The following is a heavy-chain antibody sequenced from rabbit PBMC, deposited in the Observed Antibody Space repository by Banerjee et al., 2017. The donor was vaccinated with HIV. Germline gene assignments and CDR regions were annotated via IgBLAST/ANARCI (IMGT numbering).Heavy chain of an antibody. D-gene: IGHD6-1*01. CDR3: ARDGYVEHSNGYYFNL. V-gene: IGHV1S45*01. J-gene: IGHJ4*01. CDR1: GFSFSSSYY. Sequence: QEQLVESGGDLVKPGASLTLTCTASGFSFSSSYYMCWVRQAPGKGLEWIACIGGGSSGSAYYASWVNGRFTISKTSSTTVTLQMTSLTAADTATYFCARDGYVEHSNGYYFNLWGPGTLVTVS. CDR2: IGGGSSGSA.